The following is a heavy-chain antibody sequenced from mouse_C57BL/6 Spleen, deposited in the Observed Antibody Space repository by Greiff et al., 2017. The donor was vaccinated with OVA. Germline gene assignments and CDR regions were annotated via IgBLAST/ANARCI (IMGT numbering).Heavy chain of an antibody. D-gene: IGHD1-1*01. CDR2: IDPSDSYT. CDR3: ARFGTTVVAFDY. J-gene: IGHJ2*01. Sequence: VKLQQPGAELVMPGASVKLSCKASGYTFTSYWMHWVKQRPGQGLEWIGEIDPSDSYTNYNQKFKGKSTLTVDKSSSTAYMQLSSLTSEDSAVYYCARFGTTVVAFDYWGQGTTLTVSS. V-gene: IGHV1-69*01. CDR1: GYTFTSYW.